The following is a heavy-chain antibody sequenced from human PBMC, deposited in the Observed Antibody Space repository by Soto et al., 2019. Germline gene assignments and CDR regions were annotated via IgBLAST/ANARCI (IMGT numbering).Heavy chain of an antibody. CDR2: INAGNGNT. D-gene: IGHD6-19*01. CDR3: ARAVAVAADFDY. CDR1: GYTFTGYA. Sequence: QVQLVQSGAEEKKPGASVKVSCKASGYTFTGYAMHWVRQAPGQRLEWMGWINAGNGNTKYSQQFPGRVTLTRDTSASTAYMELSSLRSEDTAVYYCARAVAVAADFDYWGQGTLGTVSS. V-gene: IGHV1-3*05. J-gene: IGHJ4*02.